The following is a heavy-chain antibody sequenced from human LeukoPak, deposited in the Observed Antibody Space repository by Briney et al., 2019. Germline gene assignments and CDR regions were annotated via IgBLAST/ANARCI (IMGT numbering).Heavy chain of an antibody. Sequence: PPGGSLRLSCAASGFTFSSYEMNWVRQAPGKGLEWVSYISSTGGTTYYADSVEGRFTIYRDNSKNTLYLQMNSLRAEDTAIYYCAKNGDRGAYCTGGTCYPYFYYYMDVWGKGTTVTI. CDR3: AKNGDRGAYCTGGTCYPYFYYYMDV. J-gene: IGHJ6*03. CDR2: ISSTGGTT. CDR1: GFTFSSYE. V-gene: IGHV3-23*01. D-gene: IGHD2-15*01.